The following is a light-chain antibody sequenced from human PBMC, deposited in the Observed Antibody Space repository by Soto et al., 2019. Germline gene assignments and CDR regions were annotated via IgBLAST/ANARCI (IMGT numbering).Light chain of an antibody. CDR2: EVS. Sequence: QSLRTQPASVSVSPGQSITISCTGTSSDVGGYNYVSWYQQQSGKAPKLMIHEVSNRPSGVSNRFSGSKSGNTASLTISGLQAEDEADYYCSSYTSSRAYVFGTGTKVTVL. CDR1: SSDVGGYNY. J-gene: IGLJ1*01. CDR3: SSYTSSRAYV. V-gene: IGLV2-14*01.